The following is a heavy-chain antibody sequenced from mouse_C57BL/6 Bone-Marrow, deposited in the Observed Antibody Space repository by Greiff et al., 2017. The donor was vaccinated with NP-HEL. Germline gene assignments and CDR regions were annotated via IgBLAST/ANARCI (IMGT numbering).Heavy chain of an antibody. D-gene: IGHD2-3*01. CDR3: ARSRGGYYPYYLDY. Sequence: VQLVESGAELVRPGASVKLSCKASGYTFTDYYINWVKQRPGQGLEWIARIYPGSGNTYYNEKFKGKATLTAEKSSSTAYMQLSSLTSEDSAVYFCARSRGGYYPYYLDYWGQGTTLTVSS. CDR1: GYTFTDYY. J-gene: IGHJ2*01. CDR2: IYPGSGNT. V-gene: IGHV1-76*01.